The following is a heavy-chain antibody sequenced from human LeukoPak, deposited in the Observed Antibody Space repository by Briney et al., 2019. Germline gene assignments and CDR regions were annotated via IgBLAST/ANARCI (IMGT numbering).Heavy chain of an antibody. D-gene: IGHD3-10*01. V-gene: IGHV3-9*01. CDR1: GFTFDNYA. Sequence: GRSLRPSCAASGFTFDNYAMHWVRQAPGKGLEWVSGIAWNSGNTGFADSVKGRFTISRDNAENSLYLQMNSLTPEDTAFYFCAKDMNSYGSGSSYNPWGPFDSWGQGTLVTVSS. CDR3: AKDMNSYGSGSSYNPWGPFDS. CDR2: IAWNSGNT. J-gene: IGHJ4*02.